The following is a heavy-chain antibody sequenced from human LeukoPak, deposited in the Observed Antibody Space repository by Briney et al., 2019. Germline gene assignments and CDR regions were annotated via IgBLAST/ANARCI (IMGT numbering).Heavy chain of an antibody. J-gene: IGHJ5*02. V-gene: IGHV4-59*01. CDR1: GGSISSYY. D-gene: IGHD2-2*02. CDR3: ARDRCSSTSCYKGSIWFDP. CDR2: IYHSGST. Sequence: SETLSLTCTVSGGSISSYYWSWIRQPPGKGLEWIGYIYHSGSTNYNPSLRSRVTISVDTSKNQFSLKLSSVTAADTAVYYCARDRCSSTSCYKGSIWFDPWGQGTLVTVSS.